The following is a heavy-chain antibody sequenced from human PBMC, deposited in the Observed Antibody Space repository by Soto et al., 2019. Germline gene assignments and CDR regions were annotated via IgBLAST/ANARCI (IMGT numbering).Heavy chain of an antibody. V-gene: IGHV3-66*01. D-gene: IGHD3-16*01. CDR3: AAYSHKGY. CDR2: IYSGGST. Sequence: EEQLVESGGDLVQPGGSLRLSCAASGFTVSNNSMRWVRQAPGKGLEWVSLIYSGGSTYYADSVKGRFTISRDISKNTIYLQMNSLRAEATAMYYCAAYSHKGYWGQGTLVTVSS. CDR1: GFTVSNNS. J-gene: IGHJ4*02.